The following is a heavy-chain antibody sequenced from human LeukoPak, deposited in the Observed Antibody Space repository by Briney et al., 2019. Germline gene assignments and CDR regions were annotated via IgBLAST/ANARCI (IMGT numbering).Heavy chain of an antibody. J-gene: IGHJ6*02. CDR1: GGTFSSYA. CDR3: ARDGEKSPHYYYYGMDV. D-gene: IGHD3-3*01. Sequence: SVKVSCKASGGTFSSYAISWVRQAPGQGLEWMGRIIPILGIANYAQKFQGRATITADKSTSTAYMELSSLRSEDTAVYYCARDGEKSPHYYYYGMDVWGQGTTVTVSS. CDR2: IIPILGIA. V-gene: IGHV1-69*04.